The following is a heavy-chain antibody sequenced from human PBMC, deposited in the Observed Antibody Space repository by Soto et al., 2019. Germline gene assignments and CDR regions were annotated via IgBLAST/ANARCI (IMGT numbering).Heavy chain of an antibody. J-gene: IGHJ4*02. Sequence: EVQLVESGGGLVQPGGSLRLSCVASGFTFNIYCMHWVRQAPGKGLEWVSRIDNDGSATTYADSVKGRFTISRDNAKNTLFLQMNTLRVDDTAVYYCARDNWNSYWGQGTLVTVSS. D-gene: IGHD1-1*01. CDR1: GFTFNIYC. V-gene: IGHV3-74*01. CDR3: ARDNWNSY. CDR2: IDNDGSAT.